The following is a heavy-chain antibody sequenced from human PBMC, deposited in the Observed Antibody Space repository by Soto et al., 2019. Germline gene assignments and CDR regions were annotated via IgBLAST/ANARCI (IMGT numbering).Heavy chain of an antibody. V-gene: IGHV4-31*03. Sequence: SETLSLTCTVSGGSISSGGYYWGWIRQHPGKGLEWIGYIYYSGSTYYNPSLKSRVTISVDTSKNQFSLKLSSVTAADTAVYYCARACLGVLYYYDSSGPGAFDIWGQGTMVTVS. CDR3: ARACLGVLYYYDSSGPGAFDI. CDR1: GGSISSGGYY. J-gene: IGHJ3*02. D-gene: IGHD3-22*01. CDR2: IYYSGST.